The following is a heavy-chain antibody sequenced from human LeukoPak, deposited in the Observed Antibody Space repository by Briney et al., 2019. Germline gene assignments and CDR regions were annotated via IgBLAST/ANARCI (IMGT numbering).Heavy chain of an antibody. J-gene: IGHJ2*01. V-gene: IGHV4-59*01. Sequence: SETLSLTCTVSGGSISSYYWSWIRQPPGKGLEWIGYVYYSGSTNYNPSLKSRVTISVDTSKNQFSLKLSSVTAADTAVYYCARLKLGAYFDLWGRGTLVTVSS. CDR3: ARLKLGAYFDL. CDR1: GGSISSYY. D-gene: IGHD3-16*01. CDR2: VYYSGST.